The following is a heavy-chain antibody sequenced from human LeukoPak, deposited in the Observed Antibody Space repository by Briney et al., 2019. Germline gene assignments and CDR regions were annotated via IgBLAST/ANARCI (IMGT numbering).Heavy chain of an antibody. V-gene: IGHV5-51*01. CDR3: ARHTTVGGSLRFDY. CDR2: ICPGDSDT. D-gene: IGHD4-23*01. J-gene: IGHJ4*02. Sequence: GESLKISCKGSGYGFSSYWIGWVRQMPGKGLGYMGIICPGDSDTRYSQSFQGQVTISADKSITTAYLQWSSLKASGTAMYYCARHTTVGGSLRFDYWGQGTLVTVSS. CDR1: GYGFSSYW.